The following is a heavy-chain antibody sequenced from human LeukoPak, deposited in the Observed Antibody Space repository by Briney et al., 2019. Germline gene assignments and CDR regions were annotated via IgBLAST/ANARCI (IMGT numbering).Heavy chain of an antibody. CDR2: IKNKAESDTT. CDR1: GFTFSDHY. J-gene: IGHJ6*02. Sequence: GGSLRLSCAASGFTFSDHYMDWVRQAPGKGLEWVGRIKNKAESDTTEYAASVKGGFIISRDDSKNSVFLQMNSLKTEDTAVYYCVSLIGYNYGGAYFGMDVWGQGTTVTVSS. V-gene: IGHV3-72*01. CDR3: VSLIGYNYGGAYFGMDV. D-gene: IGHD5-18*01.